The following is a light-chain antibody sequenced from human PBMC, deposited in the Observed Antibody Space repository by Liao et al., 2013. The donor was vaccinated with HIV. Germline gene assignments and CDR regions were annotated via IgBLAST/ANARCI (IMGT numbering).Light chain of an antibody. CDR3: QVWDSVSDHWV. J-gene: IGLJ3*02. CDR1: NIGSKN. V-gene: IGLV3-21*04. CDR2: YDS. Sequence: SYVLTQPPSVSVAPGKTARITCGGNNIGSKNVHWYQQKPGQAPLLVIYYDSDRPSGIPERFSGSNSANTAALTISRVEAGDEADYYCQVWDSVSDHWVFGGGTKLTVL.